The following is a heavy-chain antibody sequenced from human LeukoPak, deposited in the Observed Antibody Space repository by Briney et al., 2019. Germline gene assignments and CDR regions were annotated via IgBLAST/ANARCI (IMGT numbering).Heavy chain of an antibody. D-gene: IGHD2/OR15-2a*01. CDR2: ISYDGSNK. J-gene: IGHJ4*02. V-gene: IGHV3-30-3*01. CDR1: GFTFSSYA. Sequence: GGSLRLSCAASGFTFSSYAMHWVRQAPGKVLEWVAVISYDGSNKYYADSVKGRFTISRDNSKNTLYLQMNSLRAEDTAVYYCAREPYENLSVDYWGQGTLVTVSS. CDR3: AREPYENLSVDY.